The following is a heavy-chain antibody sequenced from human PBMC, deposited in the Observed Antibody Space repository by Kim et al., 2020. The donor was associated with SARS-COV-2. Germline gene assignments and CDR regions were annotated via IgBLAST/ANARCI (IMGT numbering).Heavy chain of an antibody. J-gene: IGHJ6*02. CDR2: IYYSGST. CDR1: GGSISSSSYY. Sequence: SETLSLTCTVSGGSISSSSYYWGWIRQPPGKGLEWIGSIYYSGSTYYNPSLKSRVTISVDTSKNQFSLKLSSVTAADTAVYYCARLEDYYYGMDVWGQGT. V-gene: IGHV4-39*01. CDR3: ARLEDYYYGMDV.